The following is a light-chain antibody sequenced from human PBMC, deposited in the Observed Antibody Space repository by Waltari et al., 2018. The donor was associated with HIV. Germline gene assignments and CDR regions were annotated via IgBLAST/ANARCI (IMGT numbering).Light chain of an antibody. CDR2: GAS. J-gene: IGKJ1*01. V-gene: IGKV3-15*01. CDR3: QQYNSWPPAWT. Sequence: EIVMTQSPATLSVSPGDRATLSCRASHSVSSNLAWYQQKPGQAPRLIMFGASTRATGIPARFSGSGSGTEFTLTISSLQSEDFAIYYCQQYNSWPPAWTFDPGTTVEIK. CDR1: HSVSSN.